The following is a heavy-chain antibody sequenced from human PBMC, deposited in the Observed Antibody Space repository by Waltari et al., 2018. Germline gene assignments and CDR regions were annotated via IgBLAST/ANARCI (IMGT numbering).Heavy chain of an antibody. CDR1: GYSISSGYY. CDR3: ARQKSSSWYMDY. V-gene: IGHV4-38-2*01. CDR2: IYHSGTT. J-gene: IGHJ4*02. Sequence: QVQLQESGPGLVKPSETLSLTCAVSGYSISSGYYWGWIRQPPGKGLEWIGSIYHSGTTYYNPSLKSRVTISVDTSKNQFSLKLSSVTAADTAVYYCARQKSSSWYMDYWGQGTLVTVSS. D-gene: IGHD6-13*01.